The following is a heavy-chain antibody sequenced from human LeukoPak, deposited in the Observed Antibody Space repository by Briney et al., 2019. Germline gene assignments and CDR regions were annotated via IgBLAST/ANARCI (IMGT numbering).Heavy chain of an antibody. D-gene: IGHD3-10*01. CDR1: GYTFTSYN. J-gene: IGHJ4*02. V-gene: IGHV1-8*01. CDR2: MNPNSANT. CDR3: AIRFSRGSGSAIDY. Sequence: ASVKVSCKASGYTFTSYNINWVRQATGQGLEWMGWMNPNSANTGYAQNFQGRVTMTRNTSISTAYMELSSLRSEDTAVYYCAIRFSRGSGSAIDYWGQGTLVTVSS.